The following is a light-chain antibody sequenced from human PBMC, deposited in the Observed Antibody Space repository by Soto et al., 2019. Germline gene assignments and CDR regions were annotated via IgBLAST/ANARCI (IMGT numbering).Light chain of an antibody. CDR2: DAS. CDR1: QSVSSY. V-gene: IGKV3-11*01. CDR3: QQRRYWPVT. J-gene: IGKJ1*01. Sequence: ESLLTQSPAILSMSPGERATLSCRASQSVSSYFAWYQQKPGQAPRLLIYDASNRATGVPARFSGSGSGTDFTLTISSLEPEDFAVYYCQQRRYWPVTFGQGTKVDIK.